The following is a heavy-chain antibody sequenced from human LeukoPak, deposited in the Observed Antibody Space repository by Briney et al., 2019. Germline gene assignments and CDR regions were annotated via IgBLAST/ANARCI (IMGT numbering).Heavy chain of an antibody. Sequence: SGPTLVNPTQTLTLTCSFSGFSLSTSGMCVSWIRQPPGKALEWLARIDWDDDRYYSTSLKTRLTISKDTTKNQVVVTMTNMDPVDTATYCCARCSGTYYYYAMDVWGQGTTVTVSS. D-gene: IGHD3-10*02. CDR1: GFSLSTSGMC. V-gene: IGHV2-70*11. CDR2: IDWDDDR. CDR3: ARCSGTYYYYAMDV. J-gene: IGHJ6*02.